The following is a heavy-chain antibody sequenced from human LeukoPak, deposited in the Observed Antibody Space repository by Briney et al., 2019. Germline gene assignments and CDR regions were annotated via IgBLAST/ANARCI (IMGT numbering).Heavy chain of an antibody. J-gene: IGHJ4*02. V-gene: IGHV1-2*02. D-gene: IGHD2-2*01. Sequence: ASVKVSCKASGYTFTGYYIHWVRPAPGQGLEWMGWINPNSGGTNYAQKFRGRGIMTRDTLISTAYMELSSLISDDTAIYYCARDSCSLSSCPFFGYWGQGTPVTVSS. CDR1: GYTFTGYY. CDR2: INPNSGGT. CDR3: ARDSCSLSSCPFFGY.